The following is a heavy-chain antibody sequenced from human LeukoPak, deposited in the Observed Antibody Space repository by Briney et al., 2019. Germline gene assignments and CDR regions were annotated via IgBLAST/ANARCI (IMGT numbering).Heavy chain of an antibody. CDR1: DYIFSVHF. V-gene: IGHV1-2*06. J-gene: IGHJ5*02. D-gene: IGHD6-13*01. CDR3: ARRPPMSAADNWLDP. Sequence: ASVTVSCKASDYIFSVHFIHWVRQAPGQGLEWIGRIDPNSGGTSFAPKFQGRVTMTRDTSISTAYMEVTRLTSDDTAVYYCARRPPMSAADNWLDPWGQGTLVTVSS. CDR2: IDPNSGGT.